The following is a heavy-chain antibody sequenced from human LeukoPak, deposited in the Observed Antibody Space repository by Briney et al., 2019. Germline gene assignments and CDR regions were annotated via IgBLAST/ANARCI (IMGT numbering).Heavy chain of an antibody. Sequence: SETLSLTCTVSGDSIRSYYWNWIRRPPAKGLEWIGYIYYTGSTSYNPSLKSRVTISVDKSKNQFSLKLSSVTAADTAVYYCAREKYSSSWYGYYYYMDVWGKGTTVTVSS. CDR1: GDSIRSYY. CDR3: AREKYSSSWYGYYYYMDV. CDR2: IYYTGST. V-gene: IGHV4-59*12. D-gene: IGHD6-13*01. J-gene: IGHJ6*03.